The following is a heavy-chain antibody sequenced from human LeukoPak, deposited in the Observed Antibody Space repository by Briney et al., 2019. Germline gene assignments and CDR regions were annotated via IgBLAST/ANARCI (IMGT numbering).Heavy chain of an antibody. CDR2: INADGGFT. CDR3: AREPGISGVDY. V-gene: IGHV3-74*01. J-gene: IGHJ4*02. D-gene: IGHD2-15*01. CDR1: GFTFSTHW. Sequence: GGSLRLSCAASGFTFSTHWMHWVRQAPRKGLVWVSRINADGGFTSYADSVKGRFTISRGNTENTLYLQMNSLTAEDTAIYYCAREPGISGVDYWGLGTLVTVSS.